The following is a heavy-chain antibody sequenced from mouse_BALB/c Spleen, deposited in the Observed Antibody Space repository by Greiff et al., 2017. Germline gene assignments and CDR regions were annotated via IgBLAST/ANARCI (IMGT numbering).Heavy chain of an antibody. CDR3: ARSRGYDYDDAMDY. D-gene: IGHD2-4*01. J-gene: IGHJ4*01. V-gene: IGHV5-17*02. CDR1: GFTFSSFG. CDR2: ISSGSSTI. Sequence: EVMLVESGGGLVQPGGSRKLSCAASGFTFSSFGMHWVRQAPEKGLEWVAYISSGSSTIYYADTVKGRFTISRDNPKNTLFLQMTSLRSEDTAMYYCARSRGYDYDDAMDYWGQGTSVTVSS.